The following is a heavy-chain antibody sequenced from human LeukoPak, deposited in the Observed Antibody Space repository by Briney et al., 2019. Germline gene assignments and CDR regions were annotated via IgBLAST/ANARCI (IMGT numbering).Heavy chain of an antibody. V-gene: IGHV4-59*01. CDR3: ARDPYYYDSSGFDY. CDR2: IYYSGST. D-gene: IGHD3-22*01. CDR1: GGSINNYY. J-gene: IGHJ4*02. Sequence: SETLSLTCIVSGGSINNYYWSWIRQPPGKGLEWIGYIYYSGSTNYNPSLKSRVTISVDTSKNQFSLKLSSVTAADTAVYYCARDPYYYDSSGFDYWGQGTLVTVSS.